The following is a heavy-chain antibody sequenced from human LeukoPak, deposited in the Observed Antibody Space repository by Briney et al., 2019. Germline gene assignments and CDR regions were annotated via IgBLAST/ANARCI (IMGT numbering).Heavy chain of an antibody. CDR2: IKQDGSEK. Sequence: PGGSLRLSCAASGFTFSSYWMSWVRQAPGKGLEWVANIKQDGSEKYYVDSVKGRFTISRDNAKNSLYLQMNSLRAEDTAVYYCASRNYGDYEVLFDYWGQGTLVTVSS. D-gene: IGHD4-17*01. CDR3: ASRNYGDYEVLFDY. CDR1: GFTFSSYW. V-gene: IGHV3-7*01. J-gene: IGHJ4*02.